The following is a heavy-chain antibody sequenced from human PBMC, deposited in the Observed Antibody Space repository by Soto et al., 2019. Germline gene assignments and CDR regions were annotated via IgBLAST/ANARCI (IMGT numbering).Heavy chain of an antibody. Sequence: ASVKVSCKASGYTFTSYAMHWVRQAPGQRLEWMGWINAGNGNTKYSQKFQGRVTITRDTSASTAYMELSSLRSEDTAVYYCAREANPQPTGYQYPLPYYYYYGIDVWGQGTTVTVSS. CDR1: GYTFTSYA. CDR2: INAGNGNT. CDR3: AREANPQPTGYQYPLPYYYYYGIDV. D-gene: IGHD3-9*01. V-gene: IGHV1-3*01. J-gene: IGHJ6*02.